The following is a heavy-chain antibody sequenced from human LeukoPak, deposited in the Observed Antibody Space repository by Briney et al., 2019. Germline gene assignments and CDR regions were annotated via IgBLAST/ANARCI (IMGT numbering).Heavy chain of an antibody. J-gene: IGHJ5*02. V-gene: IGHV3-66*03. CDR3: TRDRAGTQSWVEFDL. CDR2: IYTSGST. Sequence: GGSLRLSCAASGFSVSSTYMSWVRQAPGKGLEWVSLIYTSGSTFYADSVMGRFTISRDNSKNTLFLQMNSLRAEDSAVYYCTRDRAGTQSWVEFDLWGQGTLVPVSS. CDR1: GFSVSSTY. D-gene: IGHD3-10*01.